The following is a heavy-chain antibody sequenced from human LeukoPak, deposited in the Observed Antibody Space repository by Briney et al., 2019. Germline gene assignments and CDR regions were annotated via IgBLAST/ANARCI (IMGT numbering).Heavy chain of an antibody. CDR3: ARDPFDTAMVDY. V-gene: IGHV1-2*02. CDR1: GYTFTGYY. Sequence: ASVKVSCKASGYTFTGYYMHWVRQAPGQGLEWMGWINPNSGGTNYAQKFQGRVTITRDTSISTAYMELSRLRSDDTAVYYCARDPFDTAMVDYWGQGTLVTVSS. CDR2: INPNSGGT. D-gene: IGHD5-18*01. J-gene: IGHJ4*02.